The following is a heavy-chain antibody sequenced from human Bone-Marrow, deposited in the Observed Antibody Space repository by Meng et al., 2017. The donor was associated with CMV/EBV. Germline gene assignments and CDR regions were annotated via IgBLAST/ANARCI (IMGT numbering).Heavy chain of an antibody. CDR1: GYSISSGYY. CDR3: GRVEQLVSDY. D-gene: IGHD6-6*01. CDR2: IYHSGRT. Sequence: GSLRLSCTVSGYSISSGYYWAWIRQPPGKGLEWIGSIYHSGRTYSNPSLKSRVTMSVDTSKNHFSLKLSSVNAADTATYFYGRVEQLVSDYWGQGMLVTVSS. J-gene: IGHJ4*02. V-gene: IGHV4-38-2*02.